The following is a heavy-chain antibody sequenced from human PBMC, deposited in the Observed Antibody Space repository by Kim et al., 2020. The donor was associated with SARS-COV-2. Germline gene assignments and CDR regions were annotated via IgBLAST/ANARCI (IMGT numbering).Heavy chain of an antibody. D-gene: IGHD2-2*01. CDR2: IWYDGSNK. Sequence: GGSLRLSCAASGFTFSSYGMHWVRQAPGKGLEWVAVIWYDGSNKYYADSVKGRFTISRDNSKNTLYLQMNSLRAEDTAVYYCARDLCTSCYGAFDIWGQGTMVTVSS. CDR3: ARDLCTSCYGAFDI. CDR1: GFTFSSYG. V-gene: IGHV3-33*01. J-gene: IGHJ3*02.